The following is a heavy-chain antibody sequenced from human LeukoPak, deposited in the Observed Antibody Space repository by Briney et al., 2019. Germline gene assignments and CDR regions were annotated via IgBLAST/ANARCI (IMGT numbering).Heavy chain of an antibody. V-gene: IGHV4-38-2*01. J-gene: IGHJ3*02. CDR1: GYSISSGYY. D-gene: IGHD3-10*01. CDR2: IYHSGST. Sequence: SETLSLTCAVSGYSISSGYYWGWIRQPPGKGLEWIGSIYHSGSTYYNPSLKSRVTISVATSKNQFSLKLSSVPAADTAVYYCARGLGDDDAFDIWGQGTMVTVSS. CDR3: ARGLGDDDAFDI.